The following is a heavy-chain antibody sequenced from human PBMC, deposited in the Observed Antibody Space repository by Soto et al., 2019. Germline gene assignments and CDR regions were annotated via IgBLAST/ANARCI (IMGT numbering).Heavy chain of an antibody. J-gene: IGHJ3*02. Sequence: QVQLVQSGAEVKKPGSSVKVSCKASGGTFSSYAISWVRQAPGQGLEWMGGIIPIFGTANYAQKFQGRVTITADEPTSTAYMELSSLRSEDTAVYYCARDGDYYGSGIGAFDIWGQGTMVTVSS. D-gene: IGHD3-10*01. CDR2: IIPIFGTA. CDR3: ARDGDYYGSGIGAFDI. CDR1: GGTFSSYA. V-gene: IGHV1-69*01.